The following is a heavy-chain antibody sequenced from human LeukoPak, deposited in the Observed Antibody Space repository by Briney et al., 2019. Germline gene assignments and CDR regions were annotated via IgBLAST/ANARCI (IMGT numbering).Heavy chain of an antibody. CDR1: GFTFSSYE. CDR2: ISSSGSTI. J-gene: IGHJ4*02. Sequence: PGGSPRLSCAASGFTFSSYEMNWVRQAPGKGLEWVSYISSSGSTIYYADSVKGRFTISRDNAKNSLCLQMNSLRAEDTAVYYCARDLRWLRHFDYWGQGTLVTVSS. V-gene: IGHV3-48*03. D-gene: IGHD5-12*01. CDR3: ARDLRWLRHFDY.